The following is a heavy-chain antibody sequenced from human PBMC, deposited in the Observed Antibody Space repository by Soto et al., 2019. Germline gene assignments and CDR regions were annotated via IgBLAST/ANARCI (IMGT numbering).Heavy chain of an antibody. D-gene: IGHD3-22*01. J-gene: IGHJ5*02. CDR3: AKGGGVYYYDSSGYYYDWFDP. CDR1: GYTFTSYY. Sequence: ASVKVSCKASGYTFTSYYMHWVRQAPGQGLEWMGIINPSGGSTSYAQKFQGRVTMTRDTSTSTVYMELSSLRSEDTAVYYCAKGGGVYYYDSSGYYYDWFDPWGQGTLVTVSS. V-gene: IGHV1-46*01. CDR2: INPSGGST.